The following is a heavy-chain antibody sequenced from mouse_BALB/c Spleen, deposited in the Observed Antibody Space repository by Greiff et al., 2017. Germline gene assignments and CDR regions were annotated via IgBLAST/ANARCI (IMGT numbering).Heavy chain of an antibody. CDR3: ARGYGNLGYYAMDD. CDR1: GFTFSDYY. CDR2: ISDGGSYT. J-gene: IGHJ4*01. Sequence: EVQRVESGGGLVKPGGSLKLSCAASGFTFSDYYMYWVRQTPEKRLEWVATISDGGSYTYYPDSVKGRFTISRDNAKNNLYLQMSSLKSEDTAMYYCARGYGNLGYYAMDDWGQGTSVTVSS. D-gene: IGHD2-1*01. V-gene: IGHV5-4*02.